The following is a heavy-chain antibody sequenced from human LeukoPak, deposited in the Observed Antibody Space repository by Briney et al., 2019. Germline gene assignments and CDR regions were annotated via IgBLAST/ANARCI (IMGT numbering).Heavy chain of an antibody. Sequence: GGSLRLSCAASGFTFSNYAMSWVRQAPGKGLEWVSVIYSGGSTYYADSVKGRFTISRDNSKNTLYLQMNSLRAGDTAVYYCARDPGSTYYYYGMDVWGQGTTVTVSS. CDR1: GFTFSNYA. CDR2: IYSGGST. D-gene: IGHD1-26*01. J-gene: IGHJ6*02. CDR3: ARDPGSTYYYYGMDV. V-gene: IGHV3-66*01.